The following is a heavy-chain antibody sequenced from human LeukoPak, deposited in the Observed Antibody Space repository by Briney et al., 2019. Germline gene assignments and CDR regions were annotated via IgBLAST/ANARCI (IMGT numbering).Heavy chain of an antibody. V-gene: IGHV3-49*04. CDR2: IRSKAYGGTT. J-gene: IGHJ5*02. CDR1: GFTFADHA. CDR3: TRERLKYHAPRERRFDP. D-gene: IGHD2-2*01. Sequence: GGSLRLSWTASGFTFADHAMTWVRQAPGGGLECVGFIRSKAYGGTTEYAASVKGRFTISRDDSSSVIYLQINSLKTEDSAVYYCTRERLKYHAPRERRFDPWGQGTLVTVSS.